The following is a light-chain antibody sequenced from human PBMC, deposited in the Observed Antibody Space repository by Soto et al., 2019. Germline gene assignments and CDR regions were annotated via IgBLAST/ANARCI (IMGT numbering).Light chain of an antibody. J-gene: IGLJ2*01. CDR2: RND. V-gene: IGLV1-44*01. CDR3: AAWDDSLNGLL. Sequence: QSVLTQPPSVSGTPGQRVAISCSGSSSNIGSSTVNWYQQVPGTAPKLLIYRNDQRPSGVPDRFSGSKSDTSASLDISGLQSDDEAYYYCAAWDDSLNGLLFGGGTKLTV. CDR1: SSNIGSST.